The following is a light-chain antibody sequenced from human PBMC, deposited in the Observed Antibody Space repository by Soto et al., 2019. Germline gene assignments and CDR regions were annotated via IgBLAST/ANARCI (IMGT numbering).Light chain of an antibody. CDR3: QHSYNTPRT. CDR1: QSIRSY. J-gene: IGKJ1*01. CDR2: GAS. Sequence: DIQMTQSPSSLSTSVGDRVTITCRASQSIRSYLNWYQQKPGKAPKLLIYGASSLQSGVPSRFSGSGSGKEFTLTINSLQPEDFATYYCQHSYNTPRTFGQGTKVEIK. V-gene: IGKV1-39*01.